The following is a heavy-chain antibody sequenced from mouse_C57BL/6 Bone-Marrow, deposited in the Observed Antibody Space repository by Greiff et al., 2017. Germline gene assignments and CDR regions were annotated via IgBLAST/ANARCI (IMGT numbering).Heavy chain of an antibody. J-gene: IGHJ3*01. V-gene: IGHV1-81*01. Sequence: QVQLQQSGAELARPGASVKLSCKASGYTFTSYGISWVKQRTGQGLEWIGEIYPRSGNTYYNEKFTGKATLTADKSSSTAYMELRSLTSEDSAVYFCARSRWLLPLFAYWGQGTLVTVSA. CDR1: GYTFTSYG. CDR2: IYPRSGNT. CDR3: ARSRWLLPLFAY. D-gene: IGHD2-3*01.